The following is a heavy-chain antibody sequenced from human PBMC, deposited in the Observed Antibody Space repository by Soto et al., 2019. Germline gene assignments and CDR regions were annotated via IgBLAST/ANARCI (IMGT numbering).Heavy chain of an antibody. Sequence: EVQLLESGGGLVQPGGSLRLSCAASGFTFSSYAISWVRQARGKGLEWGSAISGSGGTTYYADSVKGRFTFSRDNSKNTLYLQMNSLRAEDTAVYYCAKTANGWFSAFDIWGQGTMVTVSS. CDR2: ISGSGGTT. CDR1: GFTFSSYA. V-gene: IGHV3-23*01. CDR3: AKTANGWFSAFDI. D-gene: IGHD6-19*01. J-gene: IGHJ3*02.